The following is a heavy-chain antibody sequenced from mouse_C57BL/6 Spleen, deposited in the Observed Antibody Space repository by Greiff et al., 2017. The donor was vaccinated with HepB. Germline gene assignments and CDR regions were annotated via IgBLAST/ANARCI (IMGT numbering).Heavy chain of an antibody. V-gene: IGHV1-26*01. J-gene: IGHJ2*01. D-gene: IGHD2-1*01. Sequence: EVQLQQSGPELVKPGASVKISCKASGYTFTDYYMNWVKQSHGKSLEWIGDINPNNGGTSYNQKFKGKATLTVDKSSSTAYMERRSLTSEDSAVYDCAREDYGNYNDFDYWGQGTTLTVSS. CDR2: INPNNGGT. CDR3: AREDYGNYNDFDY. CDR1: GYTFTDYY.